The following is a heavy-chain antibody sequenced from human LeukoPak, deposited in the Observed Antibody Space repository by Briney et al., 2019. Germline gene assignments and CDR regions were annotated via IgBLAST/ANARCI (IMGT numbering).Heavy chain of an antibody. V-gene: IGHV3-7*01. Sequence: GGSLRLSCAASGFTFSRYWMTWVRQAPGKGLEWVANIKQDGSEKYYVDSVKGRFTISRDNAKNSLYLQMNSLRAEDTAVYYCASVSIAAAGSDYWGQGTLVTVSS. J-gene: IGHJ4*02. CDR1: GFTFSRYW. CDR2: IKQDGSEK. D-gene: IGHD6-13*01. CDR3: ASVSIAAAGSDY.